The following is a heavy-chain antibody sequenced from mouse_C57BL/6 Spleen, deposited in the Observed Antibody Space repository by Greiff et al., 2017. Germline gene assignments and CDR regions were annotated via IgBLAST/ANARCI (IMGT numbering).Heavy chain of an antibody. J-gene: IGHJ4*01. D-gene: IGHD4-1*01. CDR1: GFTFSDYY. CDR3: ARVNWEGAMDY. CDR2: INYDGSST. Sequence: VESEGGLVQPGSSMKLSCTASGFTFSDYYMAWVRQVPEKGLEWVANINYDGSSTYYLDSLKSRFIISRDNAKNILYLQMSSLKSEDTATYYCARVNWEGAMDYWGQGTSVTVSS. V-gene: IGHV5-16*01.